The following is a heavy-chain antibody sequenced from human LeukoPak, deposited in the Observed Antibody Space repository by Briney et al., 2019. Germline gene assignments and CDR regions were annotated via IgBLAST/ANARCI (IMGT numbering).Heavy chain of an antibody. D-gene: IGHD3-22*01. CDR3: ARVDRYYYDSSGYYSYYYGMDV. Sequence: GGSLRLSCAASGFTFSSYSMNWVRQAPGKGLEWVSSISSRSRYIYYADSVKGRFTISRDNAKNSLYLQMNSLRAEDTAVYYCARVDRYYYDSSGYYSYYYGMDVWGQGTTVTVSS. V-gene: IGHV3-21*01. J-gene: IGHJ6*02. CDR1: GFTFSSYS. CDR2: ISSRSRYI.